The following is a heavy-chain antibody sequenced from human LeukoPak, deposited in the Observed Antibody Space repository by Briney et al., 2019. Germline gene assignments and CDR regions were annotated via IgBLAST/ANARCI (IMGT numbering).Heavy chain of an antibody. J-gene: IGHJ3*02. D-gene: IGHD6-19*01. CDR1: GFTFTSSA. Sequence: SVKVSCKASGFTFTSSAMQWVRQARGQRLEWIGWIVVGSGNTNYAQKFQERVTITRDMSTSTAYMELSSLRSEDTAVYYCAVSPYSSGWYDAFDIWGQGTMVTVSS. V-gene: IGHV1-58*02. CDR3: AVSPYSSGWYDAFDI. CDR2: IVVGSGNT.